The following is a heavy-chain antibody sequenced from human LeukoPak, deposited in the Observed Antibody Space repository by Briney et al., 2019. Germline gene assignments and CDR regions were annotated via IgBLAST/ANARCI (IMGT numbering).Heavy chain of an antibody. CDR3: ARVAARKGDILTGYESYYYYYMDV. D-gene: IGHD3-9*01. J-gene: IGHJ6*03. CDR2: ISAYNGNT. V-gene: IGHV1-18*01. Sequence: ASVRVSCKASGYTFTSYGISWVRQAPGQGLEWMGWISAYNGNTNYAQKLQGRVTMTTDTSTSTAYMELRSLRSDDTAVYYCARVAARKGDILTGYESYYYYYMDVWGKGTTVTISS. CDR1: GYTFTSYG.